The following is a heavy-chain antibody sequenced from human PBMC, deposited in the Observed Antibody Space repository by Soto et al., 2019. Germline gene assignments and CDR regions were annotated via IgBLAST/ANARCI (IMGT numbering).Heavy chain of an antibody. CDR3: ARDHGRGRYFDRFPDAFGI. D-gene: IGHD3-9*01. V-gene: IGHV1-69*13. CDR1: GGTFSSYA. Sequence: ASVKVSCKASGGTFSSYAISWVRQAPGQGLEWMGGIIPIFGTANYAQKFQGRVTITADESTSTAYMELSSLRSEDTAVYYCARDHGRGRYFDRFPDAFGIWGQGTMVTVSS. J-gene: IGHJ3*02. CDR2: IIPIFGTA.